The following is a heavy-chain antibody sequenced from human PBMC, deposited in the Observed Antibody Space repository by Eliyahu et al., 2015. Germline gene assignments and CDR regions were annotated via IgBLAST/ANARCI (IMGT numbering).Heavy chain of an antibody. CDR3: ATDRRGGSYPSKLDY. CDR2: FDPEDGET. D-gene: IGHD1-26*01. CDR1: GYXLXXLS. V-gene: IGHV1-24*01. J-gene: IGHJ4*02. Sequence: QVQLVQSGAEVKKPGASVKVSCKVSGYXLXXLSMHXVRQAPGKGLEWMGGFDPEDGETIYAQKFQGRVTMTEDTSTDTAYMELSSLRSEDTAVYYCATDRRGGSYPSKLDYWGQGTLVTVSS.